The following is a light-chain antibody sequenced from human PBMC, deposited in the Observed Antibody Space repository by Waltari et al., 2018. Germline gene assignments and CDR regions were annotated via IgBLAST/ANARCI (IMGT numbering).Light chain of an antibody. CDR2: WAF. CDR3: QQYHSAPIT. J-gene: IGKJ5*01. V-gene: IGKV4-1*01. Sequence: DIVMTQSPDSLAVSLGERATIHCRSSQSILRTSNNNNYLAWYQQKPGQPPRLLIYWAFNRAFGVPDRFRGSASGTDFTLTISSLQAEDGAIYYCQQYHSAPITFGQGTRLEIK. CDR1: QSILRTSNNNNY.